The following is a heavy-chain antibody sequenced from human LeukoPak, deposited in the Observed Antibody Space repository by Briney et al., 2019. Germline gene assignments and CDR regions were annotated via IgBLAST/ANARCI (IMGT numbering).Heavy chain of an antibody. CDR2: INAGNGNT. CDR1: GYTFTSYA. Sequence: ASVKVSCKASGYTFTSYAMHWVRQAPGQRLEWMGWINAGNGNTEYSQKFQGRVTITRDTSASTAYMELSSLRSEDTAVYYCARGVLVVVTAIDFDYWGQGTLVTVSS. V-gene: IGHV1-3*01. J-gene: IGHJ4*02. CDR3: ARGVLVVVTAIDFDY. D-gene: IGHD2-21*02.